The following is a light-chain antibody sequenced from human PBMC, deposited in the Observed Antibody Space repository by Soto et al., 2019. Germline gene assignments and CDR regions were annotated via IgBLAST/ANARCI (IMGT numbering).Light chain of an antibody. CDR2: GAS. CDR3: QQYGSSREYT. V-gene: IGKV3-20*01. J-gene: IGKJ2*01. Sequence: EIVLTQSPGTQSLSPGERATLSSRASQSVSSSYLAWYQQKPGQAPRLLIYGASSRATGIPDRFSGSGSGTDFTLTISRLEPEDFAVYYCQQYGSSREYTFGQGTKLEIK. CDR1: QSVSSSY.